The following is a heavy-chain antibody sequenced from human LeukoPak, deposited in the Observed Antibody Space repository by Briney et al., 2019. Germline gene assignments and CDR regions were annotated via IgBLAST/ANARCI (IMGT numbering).Heavy chain of an antibody. CDR3: ARGIAAAGPRFDP. V-gene: IGHV3-48*03. Sequence: GGSLRLSCTASGFTFNTYEMNWVRQAPGKGLEWVSYISSSSTTYYADSVKGRFTISRDNAKNSLYLQMNSLRAEDTAVYYCARGIAAAGPRFDPWGQGTLVSVSS. D-gene: IGHD6-13*01. CDR2: ISSSSTT. J-gene: IGHJ5*02. CDR1: GFTFNTYE.